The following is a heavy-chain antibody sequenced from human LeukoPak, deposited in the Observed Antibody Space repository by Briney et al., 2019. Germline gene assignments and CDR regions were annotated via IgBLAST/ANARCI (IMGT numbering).Heavy chain of an antibody. CDR1: GFTFSSYS. J-gene: IGHJ5*02. CDR2: ISSSSSYI. D-gene: IGHD2-2*02. Sequence: GGSLRLSCAASGFTFSSYSMNWVRQAPGKGLEWVSSISSSSSYIYYADSVKGRFTISRDNAKNSLYLQMNSLRAEDTAVYYCARGPHLEYPLLYTVGPDWFDPWGQGTLVTVSS. V-gene: IGHV3-21*01. CDR3: ARGPHLEYPLLYTVGPDWFDP.